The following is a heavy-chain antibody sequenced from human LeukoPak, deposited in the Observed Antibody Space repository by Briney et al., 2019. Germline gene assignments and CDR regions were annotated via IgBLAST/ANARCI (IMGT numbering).Heavy chain of an antibody. CDR2: ITWNSGST. CDR3: AKDTRYSYGYGMDV. J-gene: IGHJ6*02. CDR1: GFTFDDYA. Sequence: AGGSLRLSCAASGFTFDDYAMNWVRQAPGKGLEWVSGITWNSGSTGYADSVKGRFTISRDNAKNSPYLQMNSLRAEDTALYYCAKDTRYSYGYGMDVWGQGTTVTVSS. D-gene: IGHD5-18*01. V-gene: IGHV3-9*01.